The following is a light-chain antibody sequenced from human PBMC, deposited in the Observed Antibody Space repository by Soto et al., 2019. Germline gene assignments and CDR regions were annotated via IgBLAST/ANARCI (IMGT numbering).Light chain of an antibody. CDR2: KAS. CDR3: QQYNSYPWT. V-gene: IGKV1-5*03. CDR1: QSISSW. Sequence: DIPMTQSPSTLSASVGDRVTITCRASQSISSWLAWYQQKTGKAPKLLMYKASSLESGVPSRFSGSGSGTEFTLTISSLQPDDFATYYCQQYNSYPWTFGQGTKVEIK. J-gene: IGKJ1*01.